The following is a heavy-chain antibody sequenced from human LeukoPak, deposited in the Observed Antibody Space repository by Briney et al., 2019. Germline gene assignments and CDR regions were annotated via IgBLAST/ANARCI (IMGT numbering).Heavy chain of an antibody. CDR1: GFILSNYC. V-gene: IGHV3-74*01. Sequence: GSLRLSCAAAGFILSNYCRYSVRQAPGKGLVWVSRINSDGTTTTYADSVKGRFTISRDNAKNTLYLQMSSLTAEDTAVYYCARVRGGYYSDFWGQGTLVTVSS. CDR2: INSDGTTT. CDR3: ARVRGGYYSDF. J-gene: IGHJ4*02. D-gene: IGHD3-22*01.